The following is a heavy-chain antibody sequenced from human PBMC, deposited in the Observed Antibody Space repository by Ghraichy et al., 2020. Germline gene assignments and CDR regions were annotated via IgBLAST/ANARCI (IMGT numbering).Heavy chain of an antibody. J-gene: IGHJ4*02. V-gene: IGHV3-7*01. CDR2: IKKDGSEK. CDR3: ARDLGGGWYFDY. D-gene: IGHD6-19*01. CDR1: GFIFSGYW. Sequence: LSLTCAASGFIFSGYWMSWVRQAPGMGLEWVANIKKDGSEKYYVDSVKGRFTISRDNAKNSLFLQMNSLRAEDTAVYYCARDLGGGWYFDYWGQGALVTVSS.